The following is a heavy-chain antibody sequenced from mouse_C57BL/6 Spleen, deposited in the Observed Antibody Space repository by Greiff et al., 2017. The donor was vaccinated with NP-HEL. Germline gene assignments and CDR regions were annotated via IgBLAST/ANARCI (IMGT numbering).Heavy chain of an antibody. V-gene: IGHV1-42*01. CDR2: INPSTGGT. CDR1: GYSFTGYY. J-gene: IGHJ1*03. Sequence: EVQLQQSGPELVKPGASVKISCKASGYSFTGYYMNWVKQSPEKSLEWIGEINPSTGGTTYNQKFKARATLTVDESSSTAYMQLKSLTSEDSAVYYCARYRDYWYFDVWGTGTTVTVSS. CDR3: ARYRDYWYFDV.